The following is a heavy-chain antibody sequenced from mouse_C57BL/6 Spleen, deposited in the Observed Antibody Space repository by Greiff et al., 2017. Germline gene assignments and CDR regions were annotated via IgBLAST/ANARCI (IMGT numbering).Heavy chain of an antibody. J-gene: IGHJ4*01. D-gene: IGHD1-1*01. V-gene: IGHV5-17*01. Sequence: EVQRVESGGGLVKPGGSLKLSCAASGFTFSDYGMHWVRQAPEKGLEWVAYISSGSSTIYYADTVKGRFTISRDNAKNTLFLQMTSLRSEDTAMYYCAIYHYYAMDYWGQGTSVTVSS. CDR3: AIYHYYAMDY. CDR1: GFTFSDYG. CDR2: ISSGSSTI.